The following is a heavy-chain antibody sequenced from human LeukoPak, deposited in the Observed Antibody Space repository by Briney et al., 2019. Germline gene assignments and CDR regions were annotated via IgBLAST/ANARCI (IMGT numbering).Heavy chain of an antibody. CDR3: AKQGRVDTAMAFFDY. V-gene: IGHV3-9*01. Sequence: GGSLRLSCAASGFTFDDYAMHWVRQAPGKGLEWVSGISWNSGSIGYADSMKGRFTISRDNAKNSLYLQMNSLRAEDTALYYCAKQGRVDTAMAFFDYWGQGTLVTVSS. CDR2: ISWNSGSI. J-gene: IGHJ4*02. CDR1: GFTFDDYA. D-gene: IGHD5-18*01.